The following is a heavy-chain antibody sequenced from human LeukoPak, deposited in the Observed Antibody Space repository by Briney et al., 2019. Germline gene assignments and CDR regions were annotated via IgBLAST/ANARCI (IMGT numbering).Heavy chain of an antibody. V-gene: IGHV1-69*13. CDR1: GGTFSSYA. Sequence: SVKVSCKASGGTFSSYAISWVRQAPGQGLEWMGGIIPIFGTANYAQKFQGRVTITADESTSTAYMELSSLRSEDTAVYYCARGVVPAAVLDAFDIWGQGTMVTVSS. CDR2: IIPIFGTA. D-gene: IGHD2-2*01. CDR3: ARGVVPAAVLDAFDI. J-gene: IGHJ3*02.